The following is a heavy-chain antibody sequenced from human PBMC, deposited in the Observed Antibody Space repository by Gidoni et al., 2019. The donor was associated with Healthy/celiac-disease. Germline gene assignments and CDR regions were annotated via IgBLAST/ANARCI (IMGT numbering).Heavy chain of an antibody. CDR3: ARRTIAVAGTGCFDY. D-gene: IGHD6-19*01. CDR1: GGSFSGYY. CDR2: INHSGST. V-gene: IGHV4-34*01. Sequence: QVQLQQWGAGLLKPSETLSLTCAVYGGSFSGYYWSWIRQPPGKGLEWIGEINHSGSTNYNPSLKSRVTISVDTSKNQCYLKLSSVTAADTAVYYCARRTIAVAGTGCFDYWGQGTLVTVSS. J-gene: IGHJ4*02.